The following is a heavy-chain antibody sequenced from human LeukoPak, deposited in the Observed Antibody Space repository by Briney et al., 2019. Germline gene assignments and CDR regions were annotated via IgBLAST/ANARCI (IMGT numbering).Heavy chain of an antibody. V-gene: IGHV1-24*01. Sequence: GASVQVSCKVYGSTLTELSMHWARPAPGKGLEWMGGFAPEDGETIYAQKFQGRVTMTEDTSTDTAYMELGSLRSEDTAVYYCATVTGSSWYWYFDYWGQGTLVTVSS. CDR3: ATVTGSSWYWYFDY. D-gene: IGHD6-13*01. CDR2: FAPEDGET. CDR1: GSTLTELS. J-gene: IGHJ4*02.